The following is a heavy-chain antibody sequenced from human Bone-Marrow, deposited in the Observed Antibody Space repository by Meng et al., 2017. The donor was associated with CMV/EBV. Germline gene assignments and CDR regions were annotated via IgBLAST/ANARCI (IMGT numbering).Heavy chain of an antibody. Sequence: GESLKIPCAASGFTFSSYWVNWVRQAPGKGLEWVATIKEDGSETYYVDSVKGRFTISRDNSKNTVYLQMNSLRAEDTAVYYCARDGSQLLYDGLQHWFDPWGQGNLVNVAS. J-gene: IGHJ5*02. D-gene: IGHD2-2*02. CDR3: ARDGSQLLYDGLQHWFDP. CDR2: IKEDGSET. CDR1: GFTFSSYW. V-gene: IGHV3-7*01.